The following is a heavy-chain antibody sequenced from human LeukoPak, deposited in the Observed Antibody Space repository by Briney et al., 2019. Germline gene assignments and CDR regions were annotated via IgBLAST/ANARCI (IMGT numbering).Heavy chain of an antibody. V-gene: IGHV4-39*07. Sequence: PSETLSLTCTVSGGSISSSSYYWGWIRQPPGKGLEWIGTIYYSGNTYYNPSLKSRVTISVDTSKNQFSLKLSSVTAADTAVYYCAREVGGQQLVQGYYYYMDVWGKGTTVTVSS. D-gene: IGHD6-13*01. CDR3: AREVGGQQLVQGYYYYMDV. CDR1: GGSISSSSYY. J-gene: IGHJ6*03. CDR2: IYYSGNT.